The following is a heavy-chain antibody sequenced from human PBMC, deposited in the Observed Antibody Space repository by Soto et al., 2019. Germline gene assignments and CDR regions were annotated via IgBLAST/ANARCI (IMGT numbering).Heavy chain of an antibody. CDR1: GYTFTSYA. CDR3: ARDRVSLNRYGEYRSGGEYYMDV. J-gene: IGHJ6*03. Sequence: ASVKVSCKASGYTFTSYAMHWVRQAPGQRLEWMGWINAGNGNTKYSQKFQGRVTITRDTSASTAYMELSSLRSEDTAVYYCARDRVSLNRYGEYRSGGEYYMDVWAKETTVPVSS. V-gene: IGHV1-3*01. CDR2: INAGNGNT. D-gene: IGHD4-17*01.